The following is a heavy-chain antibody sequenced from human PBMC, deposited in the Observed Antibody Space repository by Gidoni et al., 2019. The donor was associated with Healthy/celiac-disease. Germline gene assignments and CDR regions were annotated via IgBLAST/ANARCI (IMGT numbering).Heavy chain of an antibody. CDR3: ARDEPQMARRGRFDY. Sequence: QVQLVQSGAEVKKPGASVKVSCTASGSTFTSYGISWVRQAPGQGLEWMGWISAYNGNTNYAQKLQGRVTMTTDTSTSTAYMELRSLRSDDTAVYYCARDEPQMARRGRFDYWGQGTLVTVSS. CDR1: GSTFTSYG. D-gene: IGHD5-12*01. J-gene: IGHJ4*02. CDR2: ISAYNGNT. V-gene: IGHV1-18*01.